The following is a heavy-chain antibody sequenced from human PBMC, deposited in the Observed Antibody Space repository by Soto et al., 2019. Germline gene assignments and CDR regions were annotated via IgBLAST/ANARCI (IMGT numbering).Heavy chain of an antibody. CDR2: ISSSSSYI. CDR3: ARDRNRIAAAAVPYYYYYYGVDV. CDR1: GFTFSSYS. J-gene: IGHJ6*02. D-gene: IGHD6-13*01. Sequence: GGSLRLSCAASGFTFSSYSMNWVRQAPGKGLEWVSSISSSSSYIYYADSVKGRFTISRDDAKNSLYLQMNSLRAEDTAVYYCARDRNRIAAAAVPYYYYYYGVDVWGQGTTVTVSS. V-gene: IGHV3-21*01.